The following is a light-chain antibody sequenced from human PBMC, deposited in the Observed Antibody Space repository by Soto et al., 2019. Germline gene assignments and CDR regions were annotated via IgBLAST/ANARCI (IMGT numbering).Light chain of an antibody. CDR3: LQDHNYPLT. CDR1: QGIGND. J-gene: IGKJ4*02. Sequence: AIQMAQSPSSLSASVGDRVTITCRASQGIGNDVGWFQQKPGKAPKLLIYAAATLQSGVPSRFSGSRSGTDFILTISSLQPEDFAPYYCLQDHNYPLTFGGGTKVDIK. CDR2: AAA. V-gene: IGKV1-6*02.